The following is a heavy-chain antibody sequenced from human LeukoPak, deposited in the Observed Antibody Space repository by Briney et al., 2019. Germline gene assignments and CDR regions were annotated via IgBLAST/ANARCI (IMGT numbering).Heavy chain of an antibody. CDR2: ISGSGGST. V-gene: IGHV3-23*01. Sequence: PGGSLGLSCAASGFTFSSYAMSWVRQAPGKGLEWVSAISGSGGSTYYADSVKGRFTISRDNSKNTLYLQMNSLRAEDTAVYYCAKRGSGSYQYYFDYWGQGTLVTVSS. CDR3: AKRGSGSYQYYFDY. CDR1: GFTFSSYA. D-gene: IGHD1-26*01. J-gene: IGHJ4*02.